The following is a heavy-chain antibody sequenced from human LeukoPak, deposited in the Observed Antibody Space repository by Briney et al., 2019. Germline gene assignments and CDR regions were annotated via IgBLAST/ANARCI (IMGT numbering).Heavy chain of an antibody. CDR3: ARDYYDSSGYYQNFDY. CDR2: INPSGGST. CDR1: GYTFTSYY. V-gene: IGHV1-46*01. Sequence: ASVKVSCKASGYTFTSYYMHWVRQAPGQGLEWMGIINPSGGSTSYAQKFQGRVTMTRDTSTGTVYMELRSLRSEDTAVYYCARDYYDSSGYYQNFDYWGQGTLVTVSS. J-gene: IGHJ4*02. D-gene: IGHD3-22*01.